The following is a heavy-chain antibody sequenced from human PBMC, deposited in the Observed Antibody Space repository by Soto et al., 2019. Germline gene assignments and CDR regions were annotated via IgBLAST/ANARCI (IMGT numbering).Heavy chain of an antibody. CDR2: ISGSGGST. D-gene: IGHD4-17*01. CDR1: GFTFSSYA. J-gene: IGHJ6*02. Sequence: PVGSLRLSCAASGFTFSSYAMSWVRQAPGKGLEWVSAISGSGGSTYYADSVKGRFTISRDNSKNTLYLQMNSLRAEDTAVYYYAKDQGYGEHRIYGMDVWGLGTTVTVSS. V-gene: IGHV3-23*01. CDR3: AKDQGYGEHRIYGMDV.